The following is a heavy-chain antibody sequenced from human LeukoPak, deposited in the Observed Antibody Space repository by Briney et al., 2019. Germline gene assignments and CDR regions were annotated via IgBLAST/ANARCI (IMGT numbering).Heavy chain of an antibody. D-gene: IGHD4-17*01. CDR1: GYTFTSYG. V-gene: IGHV1-18*01. CDR2: ISAYNGNI. CDR3: ARVNPDYGDYYSDY. J-gene: IGHJ4*02. Sequence: ASVKVSCKASGYTFTSYGISWVRQAPGQGLEWMGWISAYNGNINYAQKLQGRVTMTTDTSTSTAYMELRSLRSDDTAVYYCARVNPDYGDYYSDYWGQGTLVTVSS.